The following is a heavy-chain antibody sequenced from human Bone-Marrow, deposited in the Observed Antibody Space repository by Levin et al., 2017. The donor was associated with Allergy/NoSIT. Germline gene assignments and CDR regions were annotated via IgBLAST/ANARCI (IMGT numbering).Heavy chain of an antibody. CDR3: ARVVVVVPAAAGYWFDP. J-gene: IGHJ5*02. CDR1: GYSISSGYY. V-gene: IGHV4-38-2*01. D-gene: IGHD2-2*01. CDR2: IYHSGST. Sequence: SQTLSLTCAVSGYSISSGYYWGWIRQPPGKGLEWIGSIYHSGSTYYNPSLKSRVTISVDTSKNQFSLKLSSVTAADTAVYYCARVVVVVPAAAGYWFDPWGQGTLVTVSS.